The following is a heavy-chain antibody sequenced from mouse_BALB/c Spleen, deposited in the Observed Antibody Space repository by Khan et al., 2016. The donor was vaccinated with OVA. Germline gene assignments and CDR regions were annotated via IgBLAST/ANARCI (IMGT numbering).Heavy chain of an antibody. D-gene: IGHD2-4*01. Sequence: VQLQQSGPGLVKPSQSLSLTCTVTGYSITSEYAWNWIRQFPGNKLEWMGYINYSGNTRFTPSLKSRTSITRDTSKNQFFLQLNSVTTEDTAAYVWARKDYYDYDPFAYWGQGTLVTVSA. J-gene: IGHJ3*01. CDR2: INYSGNT. CDR3: ARKDYYDYDPFAY. V-gene: IGHV3-2*02. CDR1: GYSITSEYA.